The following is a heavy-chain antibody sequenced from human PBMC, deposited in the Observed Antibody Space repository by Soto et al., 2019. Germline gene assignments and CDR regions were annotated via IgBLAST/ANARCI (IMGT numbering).Heavy chain of an antibody. CDR1: GYSVTSYW. V-gene: IGHV5-51*01. Sequence: GESQKISCKGSGYSVTSYWIGWVGQMHGKGLEWMGIIYPGDSDTRYSPSFQGQVTISADKSISTAYLQWSSLKASDTAMYYGARRSYSSSWFLDVWGQGTTVTVS. J-gene: IGHJ6*02. CDR3: ARRSYSSSWFLDV. D-gene: IGHD6-13*01. CDR2: IYPGDSDT.